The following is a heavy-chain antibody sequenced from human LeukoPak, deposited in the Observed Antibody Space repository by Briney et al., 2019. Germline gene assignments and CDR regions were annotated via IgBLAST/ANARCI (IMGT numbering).Heavy chain of an antibody. J-gene: IGHJ4*02. Sequence: SETLSLTCTVSGGSTTSNNYYWGWIRQPPGKGLEWIGSIYYSGSTYYSPSLKSRVTISVDTSKNQFSLNLYSVTAADTAVYSCAKQPPSDWQSNTPPDYCGQGTLVTVSS. CDR3: AKQPPSDWQSNTPPDY. V-gene: IGHV4-39*01. CDR1: GGSTTSNNYY. CDR2: IYYSGST. D-gene: IGHD2-21*01.